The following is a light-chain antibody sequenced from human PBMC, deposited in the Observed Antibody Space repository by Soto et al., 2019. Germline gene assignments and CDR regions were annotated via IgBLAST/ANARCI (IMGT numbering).Light chain of an antibody. CDR1: QTVTSAY. V-gene: IGKV3-20*01. Sequence: VLTQSPATLSLSPGERATLSCRASQTVTSAYLAWYRQTPGQPPRRLIYAASTRATGIPDRFCGGGSGTDFTLNIVRLEPEDVAVYYCQQYCGVPLTFGGGTKMEI. CDR2: AAS. J-gene: IGKJ4*01. CDR3: QQYCGVPLT.